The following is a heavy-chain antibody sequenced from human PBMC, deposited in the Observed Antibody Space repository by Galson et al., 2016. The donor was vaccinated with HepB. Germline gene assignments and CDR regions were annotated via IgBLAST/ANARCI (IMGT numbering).Heavy chain of an antibody. CDR1: GFTFTNYW. CDR3: AATTVGSGGTRRFDH. D-gene: IGHD4-11*01. J-gene: IGHJ4*01. Sequence: SLRLSCAASGFTFTNYWMNWVRQTPGKGLEWVANVSPNGGEEYYMDSVKGRFTISRDNAGTSLFLQMDSLRVDDTAVYYCAATTVGSGGTRRFDHWGHGILVTVSS. CDR2: VSPNGGEE. V-gene: IGHV3-7*02.